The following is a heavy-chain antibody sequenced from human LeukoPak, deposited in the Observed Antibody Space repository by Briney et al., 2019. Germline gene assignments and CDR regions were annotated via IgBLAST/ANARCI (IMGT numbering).Heavy chain of an antibody. J-gene: IGHJ3*02. CDR2: ISWNSGSI. D-gene: IGHD6-6*01. CDR3: ARFRQDAFDI. V-gene: IGHV3-9*01. CDR1: GFTFSSYS. Sequence: GGSLRLSCAASGFTFSSYSMNWVRQAPGKGLEWVSGISWNSGSIGYADSVKGRFTISRDNAKNSLYLQMNSLRAEDTALYYCARFRQDAFDIWGQGTLVTVSS.